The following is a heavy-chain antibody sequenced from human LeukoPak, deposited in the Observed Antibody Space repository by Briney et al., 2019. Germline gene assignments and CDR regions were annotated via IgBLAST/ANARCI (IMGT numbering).Heavy chain of an antibody. D-gene: IGHD6-13*01. CDR1: GFIISNYA. V-gene: IGHV3-64D*06. Sequence: WGSLRLSCPASGFIISNYAMHWVRQAPGKGLEYVSAISANGGSTYYADSVKGRFTISRDTSKNTLYLQMSSLRAEDTAMYHCVKDLYKGDSASWYFFHYCGQGSLVTVSS. CDR3: VKDLYKGDSASWYFFHY. J-gene: IGHJ4*02. CDR2: ISANGGST.